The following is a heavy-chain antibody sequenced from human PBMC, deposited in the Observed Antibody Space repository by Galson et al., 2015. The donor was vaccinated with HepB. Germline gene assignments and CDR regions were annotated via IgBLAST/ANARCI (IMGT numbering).Heavy chain of an antibody. CDR1: GYTFTNYY. CDR3: AREYYGGGGSSLPGGY. Sequence: SVKVSCKASGYTFTNYYIHWVRQAPGQGLEWMGLINPSGAFTSYVQKFQGRVTMTSDTSTTTVYMELSSLTSEDTAVYYCAREYYGGGGSSLPGGYWGQGTLVSVFS. V-gene: IGHV1-46*01. CDR2: INPSGAFT. D-gene: IGHD2-21*01. J-gene: IGHJ4*02.